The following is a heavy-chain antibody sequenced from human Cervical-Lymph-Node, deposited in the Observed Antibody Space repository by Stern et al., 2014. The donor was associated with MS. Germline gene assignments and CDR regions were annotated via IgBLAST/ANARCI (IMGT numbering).Heavy chain of an antibody. Sequence: EVQLVESGGGLIQPGGSLRLSCTASGFTFNIYSMHWVRQAPGKGLEWVSAIRGSGDSTYYADYVKGRVPISRDNVKNTLYLQMNSLRAEDTALYYCAKDHSGAVAGSDDVFDFWGQGTMVTVSS. V-gene: IGHV3-23*04. CDR1: GFTFNIYS. D-gene: IGHD6-19*01. CDR3: AKDHSGAVAGSDDVFDF. CDR2: IRGSGDST. J-gene: IGHJ3*01.